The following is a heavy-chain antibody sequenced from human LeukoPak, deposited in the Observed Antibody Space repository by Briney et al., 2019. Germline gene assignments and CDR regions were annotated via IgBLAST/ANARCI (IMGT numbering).Heavy chain of an antibody. D-gene: IGHD1-1*01. CDR3: ARLNWNDEVGGSFDP. V-gene: IGHV3-21*04. Sequence: GGSLRLSCAASGFTFSSYSMNWVRQAPGKGLEWVSSISSSSYIYYADSVKGRFTISRDNAKNSLYLQMNSLKASDTAMYYCARLNWNDEVGGSFDPWGQGTLVTVSS. CDR1: GFTFSSYS. CDR2: ISSSSYI. J-gene: IGHJ5*02.